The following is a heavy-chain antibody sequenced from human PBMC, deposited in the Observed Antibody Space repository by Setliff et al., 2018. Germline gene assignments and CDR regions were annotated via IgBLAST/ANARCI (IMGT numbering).Heavy chain of an antibody. Sequence: RQAPGQGLEWMGWVAIYNGNTKYAQNLQGRLTLTTDISTSTAYMELRSLRSDDTAVYYCARARAGSSYFDYWGQGTLVTVSS. CDR2: VAIYNGNT. J-gene: IGHJ4*02. CDR3: ARARAGSSYFDY. D-gene: IGHD2-15*01. V-gene: IGHV1-18*01.